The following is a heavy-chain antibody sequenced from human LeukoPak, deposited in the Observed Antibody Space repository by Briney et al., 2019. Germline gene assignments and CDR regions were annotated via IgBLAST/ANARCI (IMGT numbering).Heavy chain of an antibody. J-gene: IGHJ6*03. Sequence: SVKVSCKASGGTFSSYAISWVRQAPGQGLEWMGGIIPIFGTANYAQKFQGRVTITADESTSTAYMELSSLRSEDTAVYYCASPSLGSSSFYYYMDVWGKGTTVTVSS. V-gene: IGHV1-69*13. CDR1: GGTFSSYA. CDR2: IIPIFGTA. CDR3: ASPSLGSSSFYYYMDV. D-gene: IGHD3-16*01.